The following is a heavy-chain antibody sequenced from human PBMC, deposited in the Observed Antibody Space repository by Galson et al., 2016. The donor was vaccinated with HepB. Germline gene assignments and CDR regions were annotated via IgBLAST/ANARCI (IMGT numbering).Heavy chain of an antibody. CDR2: IYPGDSDT. CDR3: ARHLFGSSSDYYGMDV. D-gene: IGHD6-6*01. V-gene: IGHV5-51*01. CDR1: GYRFTNHW. J-gene: IGHJ6*02. Sequence: QSGAEVKEPGESLKISCKGSGYRFTNHWIGWVRQMPGKGLEWIGIIYPGDSDTRYSPSFQGQVTISADKSISTAYLQWSSLKASDTAMYYCARHLFGSSSDYYGMDVWGQGTTVTVSS.